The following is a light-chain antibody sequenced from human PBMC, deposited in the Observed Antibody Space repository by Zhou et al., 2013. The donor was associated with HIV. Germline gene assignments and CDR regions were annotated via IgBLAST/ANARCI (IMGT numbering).Light chain of an antibody. CDR2: AAS. CDR1: QSISNS. V-gene: IGKV1-27*01. J-gene: IGKJ1*01. CDR3: QKYNSAPRT. Sequence: DIQMTQSPSSLSASVGDRVTITCRASQSISNSLAWYQQKPGKVPKLLISAASTLQSGVPSRFSGSGSGTDFTLTISSLQPEDVATYYCQKYNSAPRTFGQGTKVEIK.